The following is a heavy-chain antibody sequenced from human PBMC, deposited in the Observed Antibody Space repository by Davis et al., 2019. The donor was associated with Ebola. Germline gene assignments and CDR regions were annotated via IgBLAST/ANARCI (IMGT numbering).Heavy chain of an antibody. CDR1: GGSISSYY. Sequence: SETLSLTCTVSGGSISSYYWSWIRQPPGKGLVWIGYIYYSGSTNYNPSLKSRVTISVDTSKNQFSLKLSSVTAADTAVYYCARANSWYWGDRYYGMDVWGQGTTVTVSS. V-gene: IGHV4-59*01. D-gene: IGHD6-13*01. J-gene: IGHJ6*02. CDR2: IYYSGST. CDR3: ARANSWYWGDRYYGMDV.